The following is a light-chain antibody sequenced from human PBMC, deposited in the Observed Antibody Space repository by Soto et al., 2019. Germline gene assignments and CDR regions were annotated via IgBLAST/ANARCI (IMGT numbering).Light chain of an antibody. J-gene: IGKJ2*02. V-gene: IGKV1-33*01. CDR1: QRFRSY. Sequence: DIQMTQSPSSLSVSVGDRVTITCRASQRFRSYLNWYLQRPGKAPKLLIYEASNLESGVPSRFTGSVSGADYILTISGLQPEDVGTYYCQQYDNPPCTFGQGTKVDIK. CDR3: QQYDNPPCT. CDR2: EAS.